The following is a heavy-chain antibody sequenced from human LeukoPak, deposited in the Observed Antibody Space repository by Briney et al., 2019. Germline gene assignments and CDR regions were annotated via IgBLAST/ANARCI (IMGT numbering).Heavy chain of an antibody. CDR1: GFTFSSYA. CDR3: AKDPGVVPAHYFDY. CDR2: TGSTGVST. J-gene: IGHJ4*02. V-gene: IGHV3-23*01. Sequence: QPGGSLRLSCAASGFTFSSYAMNWVRQAPGKGLEWVSGTGSTGVSTFYADSVKGRFTVSRGNSKNTLSLQMNSLRAEDTAVYYCAKDPGVVPAHYFDYWGQGTLVTVSS. D-gene: IGHD2-2*01.